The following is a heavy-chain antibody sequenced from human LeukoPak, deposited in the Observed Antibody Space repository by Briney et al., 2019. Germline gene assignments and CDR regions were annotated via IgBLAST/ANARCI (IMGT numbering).Heavy chain of an antibody. CDR1: GYTLTELS. J-gene: IGHJ6*03. Sequence: ASVKVSCKVSGYTLTELSMHWVRQAPGKGLEWMGGFDPEDGETIYAQKFQGRVTMTEDTSTDTAYMELSRLRSDDTAVYYCAREGDDGVIAAAGTSLYYYYYMDVWGKGTTVTVSS. CDR2: FDPEDGET. CDR3: AREGDDGVIAAAGTSLYYYYYMDV. V-gene: IGHV1-24*01. D-gene: IGHD6-13*01.